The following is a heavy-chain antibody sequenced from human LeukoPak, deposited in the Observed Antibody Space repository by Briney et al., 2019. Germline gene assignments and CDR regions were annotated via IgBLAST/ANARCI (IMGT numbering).Heavy chain of an antibody. CDR2: ISYDGSNK. CDR3: AREGSRGYSYGYFDY. CDR1: GFTFSSYA. Sequence: GRSLRLSCAASGFTFSSYAMHWVRQAPGKGLEWVAVISYDGSNKYYADSVKGRFTISRDNSKNTLYLQMNSLRAEDTAVYYCAREGSRGYSYGYFDYSGQGTLVTVSS. D-gene: IGHD5-18*01. V-gene: IGHV3-30*04. J-gene: IGHJ4*02.